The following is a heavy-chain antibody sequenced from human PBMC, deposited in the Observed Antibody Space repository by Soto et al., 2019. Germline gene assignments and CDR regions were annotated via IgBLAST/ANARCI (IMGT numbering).Heavy chain of an antibody. Sequence: EVQLEESGGGLIKPGESLTLSCAASDFILSDAWMKWVRQAPGKGLEWVGRIKSKAHGGTTDYAAPLKGRFTILRDDLKNTLYLQMNSLQPEDTAMYYFASYRDSSGLRRYDYWGQGALVTVSS. CDR3: ASYRDSSGLRRYDY. V-gene: IGHV3-15*07. CDR1: DFILSDAW. D-gene: IGHD3-22*01. J-gene: IGHJ4*02. CDR2: IKSKAHGGTT.